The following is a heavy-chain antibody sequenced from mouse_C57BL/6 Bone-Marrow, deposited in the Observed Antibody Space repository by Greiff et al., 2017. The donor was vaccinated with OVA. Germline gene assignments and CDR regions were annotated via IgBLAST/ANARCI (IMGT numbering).Heavy chain of an antibody. V-gene: IGHV1-55*01. CDR2: IYPGSGST. Sequence: QVQLQQSGAELVKPGASVKMSCKASGYTFTSYWITWVKQRPGQGLEWIGDIYPGSGSTNYNEKFKSKATLTVDTSSSTAYMQLSSLTSEDSAVYYCASYGRSYAMDYGGQGTSVTVSS. J-gene: IGHJ4*01. CDR3: ASYGRSYAMDY. CDR1: GYTFTSYW. D-gene: IGHD1-1*01.